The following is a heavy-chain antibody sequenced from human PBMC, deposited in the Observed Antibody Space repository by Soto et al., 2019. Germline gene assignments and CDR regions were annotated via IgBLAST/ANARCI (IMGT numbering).Heavy chain of an antibody. Sequence: GASVKVSCKASGYTFTSYGISWVRQAPGQGLEWMGWISAYNGNTNYAQKLQGRVTMTTDTSTSTAYMELRSLRSDDTAVYYCARAIIMFFGGVIVPYYFYFWGQGTLVTVSS. V-gene: IGHV1-18*01. CDR2: ISAYNGNT. J-gene: IGHJ4*02. CDR3: ARAIIMFFGGVIVPYYFYF. D-gene: IGHD3-16*02. CDR1: GYTFTSYG.